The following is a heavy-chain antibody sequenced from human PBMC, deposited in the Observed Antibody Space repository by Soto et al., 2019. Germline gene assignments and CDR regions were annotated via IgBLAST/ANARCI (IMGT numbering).Heavy chain of an antibody. V-gene: IGHV4-4*08. D-gene: IGHD3-3*01. Sequence: PSETLSLTCTVSGGSFNTNYWTWIRQPPGNSLEWIGYISPTGTTNYNPSLKGRVTISVDTSKNQVFLTLSSVVAADTAMYYCVRKSGNFDYWGQGMLVTVSS. CDR3: VRKSGNFDY. CDR1: GGSFNTNY. CDR2: ISPTGTT. J-gene: IGHJ4*02.